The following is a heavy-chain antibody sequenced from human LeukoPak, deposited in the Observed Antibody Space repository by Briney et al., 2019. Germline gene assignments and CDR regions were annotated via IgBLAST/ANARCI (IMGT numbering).Heavy chain of an antibody. D-gene: IGHD5-12*01. J-gene: IGHJ4*02. CDR3: ASEGIVTTISY. CDR2: IYYSGST. CDR1: GGSISSYY. V-gene: IGHV4-59*01. Sequence: SETLSLTCTVSGGSISSYYWSWIRQPPGKGLEWIGYIYYSGSTNYNPSLKSRVTISVDTSKNQFSLKLSSVTAADTAVNYCASEGIVTTISYWGQGTLVTVSS.